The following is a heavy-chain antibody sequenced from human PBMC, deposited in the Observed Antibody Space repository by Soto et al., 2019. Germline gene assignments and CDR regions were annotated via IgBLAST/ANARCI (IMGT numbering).Heavy chain of an antibody. Sequence: GASVKVSCKASGYTFTGYYMHWVRQAPGQGLEWMGWINPNSGGTNYAQKFQGRVTMTRHTSISTAYMELSRLRSDDTAVYYCAREMGFGELSGHLYWGQGTLVTVSS. J-gene: IGHJ4*02. CDR2: INPNSGGT. CDR3: AREMGFGELSGHLY. D-gene: IGHD3-10*01. CDR1: GYTFTGYY. V-gene: IGHV1-2*02.